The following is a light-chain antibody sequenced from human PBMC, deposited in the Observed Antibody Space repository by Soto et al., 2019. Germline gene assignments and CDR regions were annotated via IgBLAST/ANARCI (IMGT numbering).Light chain of an antibody. Sequence: QSVLTQPASVSGSPGQSITISCTGTNSDIGGYNYVSWYQQYPGKVPKLIIYDVSSRPSGISNRFSGSKSGNTASLTISGLQAEDEADYYCSSYGRGASVLFGGGTKLTVL. CDR2: DVS. J-gene: IGLJ2*01. CDR1: NSDIGGYNY. V-gene: IGLV2-14*03. CDR3: SSYGRGASVL.